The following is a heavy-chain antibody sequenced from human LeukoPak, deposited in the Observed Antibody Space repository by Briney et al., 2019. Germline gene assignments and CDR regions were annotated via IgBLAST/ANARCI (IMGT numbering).Heavy chain of an antibody. V-gene: IGHV5-51*01. Sequence: KPGESLKISCKGSGYSFTSYWIGWVRQMPGKGLEWMGIIYPGDSDTRYSPSFQGQVTISADKSISTAYLQWSSLKASDTAMYYCARQTRGRRYCSGGSCPPTSPYYYMDVWGKGTTVTVSS. D-gene: IGHD2-15*01. J-gene: IGHJ6*03. CDR1: GYSFTSYW. CDR2: IYPGDSDT. CDR3: ARQTRGRRYCSGGSCPPTSPYYYMDV.